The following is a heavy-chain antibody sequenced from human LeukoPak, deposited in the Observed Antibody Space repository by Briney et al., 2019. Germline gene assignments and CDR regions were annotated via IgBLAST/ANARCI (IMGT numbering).Heavy chain of an antibody. D-gene: IGHD1-26*01. CDR3: ARGHTYSGSYFYFQH. J-gene: IGHJ1*01. V-gene: IGHV3-7*01. CDR2: IKQDGSEK. Sequence: GGSLRLSCAASGFTFSSYWMSWVRQAPGKGLEWVANIKQDGSEKYYVDSVKGRFTISRDNAKNSLYLQMNSLRAEDTAVYYCARGHTYSGSYFYFQHWGQGTLVTVSS. CDR1: GFTFSSYW.